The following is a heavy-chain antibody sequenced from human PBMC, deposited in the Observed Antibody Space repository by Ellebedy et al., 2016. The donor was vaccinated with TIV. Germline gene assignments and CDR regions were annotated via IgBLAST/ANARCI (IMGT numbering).Heavy chain of an antibody. CDR3: AKVEGGYYFYGMDV. Sequence: AASVKVSCKASGCTFSTYAITWVRQAPGQGLEWMGGIIPIYGTPNYAQKFQGRVTITADESTSTAYMELSSLSSEDTAMYYCAKVEGGYYFYGMDVWGQGTTVTVSS. D-gene: IGHD3-16*01. CDR2: IIPIYGTP. CDR1: GCTFSTYA. V-gene: IGHV1-69*13. J-gene: IGHJ6*02.